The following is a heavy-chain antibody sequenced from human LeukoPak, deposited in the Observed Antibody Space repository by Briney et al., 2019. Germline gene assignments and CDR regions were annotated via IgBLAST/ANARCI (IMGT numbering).Heavy chain of an antibody. CDR3: ARDYYDSSLYLGF. V-gene: IGHV4-61*02. CDR1: GGPITSAHHH. J-gene: IGHJ4*02. Sequence: SETLSLTCTVSGGPITSAHHHWNWIRQPAGQGPEWIRSFYTRSGTARYNPSLKSRATISIDTSKNQFSLKLNSVAAADTAVYYCARDYYDSSLYLGFWGQGTLVTISS. D-gene: IGHD3-22*01. CDR2: YTRSGTA.